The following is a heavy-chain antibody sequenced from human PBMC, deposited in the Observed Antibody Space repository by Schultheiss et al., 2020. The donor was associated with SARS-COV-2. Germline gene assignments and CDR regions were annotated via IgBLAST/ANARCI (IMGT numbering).Heavy chain of an antibody. CDR2: ISYDGSNK. Sequence: GGSLRLSCAASGFTVSSNYMSWVRQAPGKGLECVAVISYDGSNKYYADSVKGRFTISRDNSKNTLYLQMNSLRAEDTAVYYCARGRLRQFDYWGQGTLVTVSS. CDR1: GFTVSSNY. V-gene: IGHV3-30*03. J-gene: IGHJ4*02. CDR3: ARGRLRQFDY.